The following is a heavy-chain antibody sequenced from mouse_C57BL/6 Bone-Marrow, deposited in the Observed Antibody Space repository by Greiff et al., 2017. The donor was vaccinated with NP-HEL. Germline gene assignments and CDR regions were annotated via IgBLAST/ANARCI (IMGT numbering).Heavy chain of an antibody. V-gene: IGHV1-55*01. J-gene: IGHJ3*01. CDR2: IYPGSGSN. CDR1: GYTFTSYW. CDR3: ARDYDGYYPLFAY. Sequence: VQLQQSGAELVKPGASVKMSCKASGYTFTSYWITWVKQRPGQGLEWIGDIYPGSGSNNYNEKFKSKATLTVDTSSSTAYMQLSSLTSEDSAVYYCARDYDGYYPLFAYWGQGTLVTVSA. D-gene: IGHD2-3*01.